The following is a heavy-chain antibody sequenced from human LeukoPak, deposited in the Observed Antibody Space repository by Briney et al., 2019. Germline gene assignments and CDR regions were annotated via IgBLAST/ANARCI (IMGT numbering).Heavy chain of an antibody. Sequence: GSLRLSCAASGFTFSSYAMHWVRQPPGKGLEWIGSIYYSGSTYYNPSLKSRVTISVDTSKNQFSLKLSSVTAADTAVYYCARDAAGTCWFDPWGQGTLVTVSS. CDR2: IYYSGST. CDR1: GFTFSSYA. J-gene: IGHJ5*02. CDR3: ARDAAGTCWFDP. V-gene: IGHV4-39*07. D-gene: IGHD6-13*01.